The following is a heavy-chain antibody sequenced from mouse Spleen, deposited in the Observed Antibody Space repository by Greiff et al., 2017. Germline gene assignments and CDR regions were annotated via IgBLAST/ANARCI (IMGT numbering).Heavy chain of an antibody. J-gene: IGHJ4*01. Sequence: QVQLKESDAELVKPGASVKISCKVSGYTFTDHTIHWMKQRPEQGLEWIGYIYPRDGSTKYNEKFKGKATLTVDKSSSTAYMELRSLTSEDSAVYYCARDSSGYKGYAMDYWGQGTSVTVSS. CDR2: IYPRDGST. CDR1: GYTFTDHT. CDR3: ARDSSGYKGYAMDY. D-gene: IGHD3-2*01. V-gene: IGHV1-78*01.